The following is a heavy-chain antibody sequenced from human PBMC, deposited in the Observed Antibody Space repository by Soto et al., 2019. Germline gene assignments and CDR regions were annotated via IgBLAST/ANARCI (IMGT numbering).Heavy chain of an antibody. CDR2: IKQDGSEK. CDR3: AAVADGAFDI. V-gene: IGHV3-7*01. CDR1: GLTFSSYW. D-gene: IGHD6-19*01. Sequence: EVQLVESGGGLVQPGGSLRLSCAASGLTFSSYWMSWVRQAPGKGLEWVANIKQDGSEKYYVDSVKGRFTISRDNAKISLYLQMNSLRAEDTAVYYCAAVADGAFDIWGQGPMVSVSS. J-gene: IGHJ3*02.